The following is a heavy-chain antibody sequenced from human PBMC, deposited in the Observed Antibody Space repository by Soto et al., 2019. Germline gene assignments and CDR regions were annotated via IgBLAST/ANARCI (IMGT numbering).Heavy chain of an antibody. Sequence: QVQLVESGGGVVQPGRSLRLSCAASGFTFSSYAMHWVRQAPGKGLEWVAVISYDGSNKYYADSVKGRFTISRDNSKNTLYLQMNSLSAADTAVYYCARDRVTMVRGVIITRKGFDYWGQGTLVTVSS. CDR1: GFTFSSYA. CDR3: ARDRVTMVRGVIITRKGFDY. J-gene: IGHJ4*02. CDR2: ISYDGSNK. V-gene: IGHV3-30-3*01. D-gene: IGHD3-10*01.